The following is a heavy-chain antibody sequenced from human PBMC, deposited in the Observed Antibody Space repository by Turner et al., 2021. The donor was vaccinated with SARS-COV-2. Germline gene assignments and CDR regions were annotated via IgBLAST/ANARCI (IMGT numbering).Heavy chain of an antibody. CDR3: ARDLNYYGMDV. J-gene: IGHJ6*02. D-gene: IGHD3-9*01. Sequence: EVQLVESGGGLVQPGGSLRLSCAGSGITVSSNYMSWVRQAPGKGLEWVSVIYSGGSTYYADSVKGRFAISRHNSKNTLYLQMNSLRAEDTAVYYCARDLNYYGMDVWGQGTTVTVSS. CDR1: GITVSSNY. V-gene: IGHV3-53*04. CDR2: IYSGGST.